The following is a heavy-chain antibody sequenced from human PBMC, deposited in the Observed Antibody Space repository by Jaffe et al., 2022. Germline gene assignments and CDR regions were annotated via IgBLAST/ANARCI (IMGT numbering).Heavy chain of an antibody. Sequence: EVQLVESGGGLVQPGRSLRLSCTASGFTFGDYAMSWVRQAPGKGLEWVSFIRSKAYGGTAEYAASVKGRFTISRDDSKSIAYLQMNSLKTEDTAVYYCTRGDLVTAYPGDYFDNWGQGTQVTVSS. CDR3: TRGDLVTAYPGDYFDN. J-gene: IGHJ4*02. D-gene: IGHD2-21*02. CDR2: IRSKAYGGTA. V-gene: IGHV3-49*04. CDR1: GFTFGDYA.